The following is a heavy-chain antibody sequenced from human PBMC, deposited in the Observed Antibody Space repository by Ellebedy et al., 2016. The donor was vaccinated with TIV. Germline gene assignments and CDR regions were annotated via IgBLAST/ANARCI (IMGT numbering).Heavy chain of an antibody. Sequence: SETLSLTCTVSGGSISSYYWSWIRQPPGKGLEWIGYIYYSGSTNYNPSLKSRVTISVDTSKNQFSLKLGSVTAADTAVYYCARAPLYGDYEAQFDYWGQGTLVTVSS. CDR1: GGSISSYY. V-gene: IGHV4-59*01. J-gene: IGHJ4*02. CDR2: IYYSGST. D-gene: IGHD4-17*01. CDR3: ARAPLYGDYEAQFDY.